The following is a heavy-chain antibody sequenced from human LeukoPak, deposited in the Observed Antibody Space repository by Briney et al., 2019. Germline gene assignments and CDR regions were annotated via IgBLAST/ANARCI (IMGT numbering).Heavy chain of an antibody. CDR3: AKALPVADN. Sequence: PGGSLRLSCAASGFTFSGYWMHWLRQTPGKGLEWVSAISGSGGSTYYADSVKGRFTISRDNSKNTLYLQMNSLRAEDTAVYYCAKALPVADNWGQGTLVTVSS. V-gene: IGHV3-23*01. CDR2: ISGSGGST. J-gene: IGHJ4*02. D-gene: IGHD6-19*01. CDR1: GFTFSGYW.